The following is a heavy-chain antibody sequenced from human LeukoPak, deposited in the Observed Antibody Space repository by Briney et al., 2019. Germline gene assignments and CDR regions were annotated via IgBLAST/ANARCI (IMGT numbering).Heavy chain of an antibody. V-gene: IGHV3-9*01. CDR2: ISWNSGSI. D-gene: IGHD1-26*01. Sequence: GGSPRLSCAASGFTFDDYAMHWVRQAPGKGLEWVSGISWNSGSIGYADSVKGRFTISRDNAKNSLYLQMDSLRAEDTALYYCAKADSGSYYRSAFDIWGQGTMVTVSS. CDR1: GFTFDDYA. CDR3: AKADSGSYYRSAFDI. J-gene: IGHJ3*02.